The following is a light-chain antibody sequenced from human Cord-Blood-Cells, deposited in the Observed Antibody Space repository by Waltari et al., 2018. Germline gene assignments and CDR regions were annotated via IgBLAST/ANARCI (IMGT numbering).Light chain of an antibody. CDR3: QQYNNWPPYT. Sequence: IVMTQSPATLSVSPGERATLSCRASQSVSSNLAWYQQKPGQAPRLLIYGASTRATDIPARFSGSGSGTEFTLTISSLQSEDFAVDYCQQYNNWPPYTFGQGTKLEIK. CDR1: QSVSSN. J-gene: IGKJ2*01. V-gene: IGKV3-15*01. CDR2: GAS.